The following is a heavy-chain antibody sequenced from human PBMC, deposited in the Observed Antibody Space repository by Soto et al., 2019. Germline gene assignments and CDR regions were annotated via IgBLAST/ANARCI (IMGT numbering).Heavy chain of an antibody. J-gene: IGHJ4*02. V-gene: IGHV4-34*01. Sequence: SETLSLTCAVYGGSFSGYYWSWIRQPPGKGLEWIGEINHSGSTNYNPSLKSRVTISVDTSKNQFSLKLSSVTAADTAVYYCARGGIVATKRLFDYWGQRALVTVSS. CDR2: INHSGST. CDR3: ARGGIVATKRLFDY. CDR1: GGSFSGYY. D-gene: IGHD5-12*01.